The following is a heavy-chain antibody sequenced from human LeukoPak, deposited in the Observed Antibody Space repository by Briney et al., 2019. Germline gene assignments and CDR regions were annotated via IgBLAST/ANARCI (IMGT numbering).Heavy chain of an antibody. CDR2: IYSGGST. CDR3: ARSVPDYGDYYFDY. CDR1: GFTVSNNY. D-gene: IGHD4-17*01. V-gene: IGHV3-53*01. Sequence: PGGSLRLSCAASGFTVSNNYMSWVRQAPGKGLEWVSVIYSGGSTYYADSVKGRFTISRDNSKNTLYLQMNSLRAEDTAVYYCARSVPDYGDYYFDYWGQGTLVTVSS. J-gene: IGHJ4*02.